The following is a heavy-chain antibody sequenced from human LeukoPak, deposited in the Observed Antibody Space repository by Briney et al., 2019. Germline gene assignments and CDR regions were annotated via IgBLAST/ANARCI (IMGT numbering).Heavy chain of an antibody. CDR1: GFTFSSYA. V-gene: IGHV3-30-3*01. CDR2: ISYDGSNK. J-gene: IGHJ4*02. D-gene: IGHD3-9*01. Sequence: PGGSLRLSCAASGFTFSSYAMHWVRQAPGKGPEWVAVISYDGSNKYYADSVKGRFTISRDNSKNTLYLQMNSLRAEDTAVYYCARVPSGIITILEYWGQGTLVTVSS. CDR3: ARVPSGIITILEY.